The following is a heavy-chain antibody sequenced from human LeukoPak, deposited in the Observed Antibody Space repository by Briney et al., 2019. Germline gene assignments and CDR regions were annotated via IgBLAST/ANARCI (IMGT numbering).Heavy chain of an antibody. CDR3: ARQSRNGSAGYSYGYQPSYYYYYYMDV. CDR1: GGSISSYC. CDR2: IYTSGST. D-gene: IGHD5-18*01. V-gene: IGHV4-4*07. Sequence: PSETLSLTCTVSGGSISSYCWSWIRQPAGKGLEWIGRIYTSGSTNYNPSLKSRVTISVDTSKNQFSLKLSSVTAADTAVYYCARQSRNGSAGYSYGYQPSYYYYYYMDVWGKGTTVTVSS. J-gene: IGHJ6*03.